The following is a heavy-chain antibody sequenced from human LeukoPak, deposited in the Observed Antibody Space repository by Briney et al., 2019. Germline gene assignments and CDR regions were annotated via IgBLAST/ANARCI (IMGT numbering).Heavy chain of an antibody. CDR1: GFTFSSYW. CDR3: ARDLTWFGELSLYYFDY. Sequence: GGSLRLSCAASGFTFSSYWMHWVRQAPGKGLVWVSRINSDGSSTSYADSVKGRFTTSRDNAKNTLYLQMNSLRAEDTAVYYCARDLTWFGELSLYYFDYWGQGTLVTVSS. CDR2: INSDGSST. V-gene: IGHV3-74*01. D-gene: IGHD3-10*01. J-gene: IGHJ4*02.